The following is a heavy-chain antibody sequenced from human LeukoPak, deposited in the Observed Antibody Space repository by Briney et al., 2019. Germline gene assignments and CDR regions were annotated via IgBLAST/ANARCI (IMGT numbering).Heavy chain of an antibody. CDR2: IYYSGST. Sequence: TSETLSLTCTVSGGSISSYYWSWIRQPPGKGLEWIGYIYYSGSTNYNPSLKSRVTISVDTSKNQFSLKLSSVTAADTAVYYCARMTTYSYGSGGSCYSWFDPWGQGTLVTVSS. CDR3: ARMTTYSYGSGGSCYSWFDP. J-gene: IGHJ5*02. V-gene: IGHV4-59*08. D-gene: IGHD2-15*01. CDR1: GGSISSYY.